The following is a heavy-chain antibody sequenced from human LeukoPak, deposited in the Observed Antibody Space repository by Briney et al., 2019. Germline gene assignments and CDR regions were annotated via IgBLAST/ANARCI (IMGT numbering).Heavy chain of an antibody. Sequence: GGSLRLSCAASGFTFSSYAMHWVRQAPGKGLEGVAVISYDGSNKYYADSVKGRFTISRDNSKNTLYLQMNSLRAEDTAVYYCARAMITFGGVIVPCDYWGQGTLVTVSS. CDR3: ARAMITFGGVIVPCDY. CDR2: ISYDGSNK. CDR1: GFTFSSYA. J-gene: IGHJ4*02. V-gene: IGHV3-30-3*01. D-gene: IGHD3-16*02.